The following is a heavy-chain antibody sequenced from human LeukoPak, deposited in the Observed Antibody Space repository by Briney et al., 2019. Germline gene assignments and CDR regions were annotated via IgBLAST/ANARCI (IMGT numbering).Heavy chain of an antibody. J-gene: IGHJ5*02. CDR2: IYYSGSI. CDR1: GGSISSYY. CDR3: ARGGQQLVHWFDP. Sequence: SETLSLTCTVSGGSISSYYWSWIRQPPGKGLEWIGYIYYSGSINYNPSLKSRVTISVDTSKNQFSLKLSSVTAADTAVYYCARGGQQLVHWFDPWGQGTLVTVSS. V-gene: IGHV4-59*01. D-gene: IGHD6-13*01.